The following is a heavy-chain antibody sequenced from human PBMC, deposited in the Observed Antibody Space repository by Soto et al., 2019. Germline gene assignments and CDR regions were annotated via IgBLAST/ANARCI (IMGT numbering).Heavy chain of an antibody. D-gene: IGHD1-7*01. CDR3: ARGPENWNYFDP. J-gene: IGHJ5*02. Sequence: GASLRLSCAASGFTFDDYAMHWVRQAPGKGLEWVSYISSSGGTIYYADSVKGRFTISRDNAKNSLYLQMNSLRAEDTAVYYCARGPENWNYFDPWGQGTLVTVSS. CDR1: GFTFDDYA. V-gene: IGHV3-11*01. CDR2: ISSSGGTI.